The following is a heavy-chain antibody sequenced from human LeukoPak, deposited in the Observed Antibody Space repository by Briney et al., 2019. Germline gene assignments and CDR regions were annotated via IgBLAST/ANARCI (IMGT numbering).Heavy chain of an antibody. Sequence: GGSLRLSCAASGFSFSTYAMSWVRQAPGKGLEWVSGISGSGGNTYYADSVKGRFTLSRDNSKNTLYLQMNSLRAEDTAVYYCAKYYDSSGNTFDYWGQGTLVTVSS. CDR2: ISGSGGNT. CDR3: AKYYDSSGNTFDY. V-gene: IGHV3-23*01. CDR1: GFSFSTYA. J-gene: IGHJ4*02. D-gene: IGHD3-22*01.